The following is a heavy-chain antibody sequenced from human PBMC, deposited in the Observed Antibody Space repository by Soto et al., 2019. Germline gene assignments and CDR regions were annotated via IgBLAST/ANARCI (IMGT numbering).Heavy chain of an antibody. V-gene: IGHV3-33*01. D-gene: IGHD3-22*01. Sequence: QVQLVESGGGVVQPGRSLRLSCAASGFTFSSYGMHWVRQAPGKGLEGVAVIWYDGSNKYYADSVKGRFTISRDNSKNTLYLQMNSLRAEDTAVYYCARGYDSSGTYYYYGMDVWGQGTTVTVSS. J-gene: IGHJ6*02. CDR3: ARGYDSSGTYYYYGMDV. CDR2: IWYDGSNK. CDR1: GFTFSSYG.